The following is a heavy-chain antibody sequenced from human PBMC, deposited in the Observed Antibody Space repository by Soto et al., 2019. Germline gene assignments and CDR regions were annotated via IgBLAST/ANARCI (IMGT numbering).Heavy chain of an antibody. Sequence: GASVKVSCKASENTFSTYSLHWVRQATGQGLEWMGWMNPNSGNTGYAQKFQGRVTMTRNTSISTAYMELSSLRSEDTAVYYCARTLYGDNVDYWGQGTLVTVSS. V-gene: IGHV1-8*02. CDR1: ENTFSTYS. CDR3: ARTLYGDNVDY. CDR2: MNPNSGNT. D-gene: IGHD4-17*01. J-gene: IGHJ4*02.